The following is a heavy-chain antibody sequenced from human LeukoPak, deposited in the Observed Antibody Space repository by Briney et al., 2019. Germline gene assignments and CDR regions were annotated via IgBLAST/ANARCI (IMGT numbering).Heavy chain of an antibody. CDR2: IYHSGIT. D-gene: IGHD3-9*01. J-gene: IGHJ4*02. Sequence: SETLSLTCTVSGYSIRSGFYWGWIRQRPGKGLEWIGNIYHSGITYYTPSLSSRVTMSVDTSKNQFYLKLSSVTAADTAVYYCARAVGYFDWLPLFDYWGQGTLVTVSS. CDR3: ARAVGYFDWLPLFDY. V-gene: IGHV4-38-2*02. CDR1: GYSIRSGFY.